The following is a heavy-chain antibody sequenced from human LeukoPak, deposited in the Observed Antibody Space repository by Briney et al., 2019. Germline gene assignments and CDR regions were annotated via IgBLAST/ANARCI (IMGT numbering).Heavy chain of an antibody. D-gene: IGHD3-22*01. CDR1: GGSISNKY. CDR3: ARGSGYYDSSGYYSHDEIDY. V-gene: IGHV4-59*01. J-gene: IGHJ4*02. Sequence: SETLCLTCTVSGGSISNKYWSWVRQPPGKGLEWVGYIYYSGNTNYNPSLKSRVTILVDTSKNQFSLKLSSVTAADTAVYYCARGSGYYDSSGYYSHDEIDYWGQGTLVTVSS. CDR2: IYYSGNT.